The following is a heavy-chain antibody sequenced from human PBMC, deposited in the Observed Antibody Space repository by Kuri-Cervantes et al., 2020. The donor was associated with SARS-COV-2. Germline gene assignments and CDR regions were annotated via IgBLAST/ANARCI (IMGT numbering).Heavy chain of an antibody. CDR1: GFTFSSYA. V-gene: IGHV3-23*01. CDR2: IIGIGGST. CDR3: AKWEYQLLWPFDY. D-gene: IGHD2-2*01. Sequence: GGSLTLSCAASGFTFSSYAMSWVRQAPGKGLGWVSAIIGIGGSTYYADSVKGRFTISRDNSKNTLYLQMNSLRAEDTAVYYCAKWEYQLLWPFDYWGQGTLVTVSS. J-gene: IGHJ4*02.